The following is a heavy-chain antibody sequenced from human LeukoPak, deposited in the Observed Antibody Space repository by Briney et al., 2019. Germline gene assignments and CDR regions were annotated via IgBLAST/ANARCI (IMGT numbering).Heavy chain of an antibody. J-gene: IGHJ5*02. CDR3: ARDNSSSDWFDP. V-gene: IGHV4-30-4*01. Sequence: PSETLSLTCTVSGGSISSGDYYWSWIRQPPGKGLEWIGYIYYSGSTYYNPSLKSRVTISVDTSKNQFSLKLSSVTAADTAVYYCARDNSSSDWFDPWGQGTLVTVSS. CDR1: GGSISSGDYY. D-gene: IGHD6-6*01. CDR2: IYYSGST.